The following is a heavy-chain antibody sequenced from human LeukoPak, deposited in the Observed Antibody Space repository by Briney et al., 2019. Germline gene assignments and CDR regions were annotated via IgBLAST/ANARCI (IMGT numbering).Heavy chain of an antibody. CDR2: IYTSGST. V-gene: IGHV4-4*07. CDR3: ARGIAARLDAFDI. Sequence: SETLSLTCTVSGGSISSYYWSWMRQPAGKGLEWIGRIYTSGSTNYNPSLKSRVTMSVDTSKNQFSLKLSSVTAADTAVYYCARGIAARLDAFDIWGQGTMVTVSS. D-gene: IGHD6-6*01. J-gene: IGHJ3*02. CDR1: GGSISSYY.